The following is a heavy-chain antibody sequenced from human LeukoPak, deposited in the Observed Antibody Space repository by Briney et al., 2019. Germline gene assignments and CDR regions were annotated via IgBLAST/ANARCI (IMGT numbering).Heavy chain of an antibody. CDR1: GGTFSSYA. J-gene: IGHJ5*02. CDR2: IIPIFGTA. Sequence: ASVKVSCKASGGTFSSYAISWVRQAPGQGLEWMGGIIPIFGTANYAQKFQGRVTMTRNTSISTAYMELSSLRSEDTAVYYCARDGSGNWFDPWGQGTLVTVSS. D-gene: IGHD3-10*01. CDR3: ARDGSGNWFDP. V-gene: IGHV1-69*05.